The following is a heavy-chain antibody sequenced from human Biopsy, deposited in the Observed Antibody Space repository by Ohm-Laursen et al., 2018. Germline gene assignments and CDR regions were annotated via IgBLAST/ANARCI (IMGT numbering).Heavy chain of an antibody. CDR3: ARAYFYGMGTSNYFLDS. D-gene: IGHD3-10*01. V-gene: IGHV4-61*08. Sequence: SETLSLTYTVSGGSVRSPDHRWNWVRRAPGKGLESIGNIYYSWTTLYNPSLSGRVTMDLDRSTNQFSLKLKSVTSADTAVYFCARAYFYGMGTSNYFLDSWGQGALVTVSS. CDR1: GGSVRSPDHR. CDR2: IYYSWTT. J-gene: IGHJ4*02.